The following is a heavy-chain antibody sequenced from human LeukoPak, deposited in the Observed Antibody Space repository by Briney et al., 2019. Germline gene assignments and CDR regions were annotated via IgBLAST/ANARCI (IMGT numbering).Heavy chain of an antibody. D-gene: IGHD3-22*01. CDR2: IKQDGSEK. J-gene: IGHJ4*02. CDR1: GFTFSSYW. CDR3: AKAILMIVGGRGGY. V-gene: IGHV3-7*02. Sequence: PGGSLRLSCAASGFTFSSYWMSWVRQAPGKGLEWVANIKQDGSEKYYVDSVKGRFTISRDNAKNSLYLQMNSLRAEDTAVYYCAKAILMIVGGRGGYWGRGTLVTVSS.